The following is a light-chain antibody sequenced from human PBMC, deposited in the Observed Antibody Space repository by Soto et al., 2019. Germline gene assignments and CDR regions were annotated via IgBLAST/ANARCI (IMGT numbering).Light chain of an antibody. CDR2: AAS. Sequence: IQLTQSPSSLSASVGDRVTITCWASQGISSYLAWYQQKPGKAPKLLIYAASTLQSGVPSRFSGSGSGTDFTLTISSLQPEDFATYYCQQLNSYPRKLTFGGGTKVEIK. CDR3: QQLNSYPRKLT. J-gene: IGKJ4*01. CDR1: QGISSY. V-gene: IGKV1-9*01.